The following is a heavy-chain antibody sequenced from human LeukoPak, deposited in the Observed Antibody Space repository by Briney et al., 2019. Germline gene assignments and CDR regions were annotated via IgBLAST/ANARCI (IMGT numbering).Heavy chain of an antibody. CDR3: GRDSFETDIDY. V-gene: IGHV3-7*01. CDR2: IKEDGSET. J-gene: IGHJ4*02. Sequence: QPGGSLRLSCAASGFSFSTYWMSWVRQAPGKGLEWVANIKEDGSETYYVDSLRGRFTISRDNVKNSLHLQINSLRVEDTAVYYCGRDSFETDIDYWGQGTLVTVSS. CDR1: GFSFSTYW. D-gene: IGHD1-14*01.